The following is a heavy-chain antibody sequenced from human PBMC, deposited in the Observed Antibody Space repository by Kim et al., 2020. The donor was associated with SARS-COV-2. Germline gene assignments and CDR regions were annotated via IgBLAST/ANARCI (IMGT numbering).Heavy chain of an antibody. V-gene: IGHV3-48*03. J-gene: IGHJ4*01. CDR2: IIGSGTTI. CDR3: ARAPNYSPFDY. D-gene: IGHD4-4*01. CDR1: GFTFSGYE. Sequence: GGSLRLSCTASGFTFSGYEMNWVRQAPGKGLEWVSYIIGSGTTINYADSVRGRFTISRDNDKNSLCLQMNSLRAEDTAVYYCARAPNYSPFDYWGHGTLVTASS.